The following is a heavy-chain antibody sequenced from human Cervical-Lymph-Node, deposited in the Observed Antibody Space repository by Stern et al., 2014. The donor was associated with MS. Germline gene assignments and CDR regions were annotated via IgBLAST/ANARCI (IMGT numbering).Heavy chain of an antibody. J-gene: IGHJ3*02. CDR1: GHTFSTYT. D-gene: IGHD2-15*01. CDR2: IIAGNENT. CDR3: AGRYCSGGNCYLAFDI. Sequence: QVQLVQSGAEVKKPGASVKVSCKASGHTFSTYTMHWLRQAPGQRLEWMGWIIAGNENTKYSQKFQGRVSITRDTSASTAYMELSSLRSDDTAVYYCAGRYCSGGNCYLAFDIWGQGTMVTVSS. V-gene: IGHV1-3*01.